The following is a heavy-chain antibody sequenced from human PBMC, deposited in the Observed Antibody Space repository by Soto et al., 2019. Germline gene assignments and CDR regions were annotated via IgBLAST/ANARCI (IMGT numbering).Heavy chain of an antibody. CDR2: FDPEDGET. Sequence: ASVKVSCKVSGYTLTELSMHWVRQAPGKGLEWMGGFDPEDGETIYAQKFQGRVTMTEDTSTDTAYMELSSLRSEDTAVYYCAATVVTLTYYGMDVWGQGTTVTVSS. CDR1: GYTLTELS. CDR3: AATVVTLTYYGMDV. D-gene: IGHD4-17*01. V-gene: IGHV1-24*01. J-gene: IGHJ6*02.